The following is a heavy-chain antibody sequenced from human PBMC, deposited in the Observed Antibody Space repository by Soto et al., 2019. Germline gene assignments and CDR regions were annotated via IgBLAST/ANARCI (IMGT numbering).Heavy chain of an antibody. D-gene: IGHD2-8*01. Sequence: GGSLRLSCTASGFTVSDNYMSWVRQAPGKGLEWVSVIYSGGSTYYADSGKGRFTISRDNSKNMVYLQMNTLRAEDTAVYYCAKFRDGFDYWGQGTLVTVSS. CDR2: IYSGGST. CDR1: GFTVSDNY. CDR3: AKFRDGFDY. J-gene: IGHJ4*02. V-gene: IGHV3-53*01.